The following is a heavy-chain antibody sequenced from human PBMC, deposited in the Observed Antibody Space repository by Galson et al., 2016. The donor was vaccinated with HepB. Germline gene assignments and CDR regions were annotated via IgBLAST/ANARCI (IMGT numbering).Heavy chain of an antibody. J-gene: IGHJ4*02. CDR2: ISTSGTNT. CDR1: GFTFGDYY. CDR3: ARDPGYITAAPFFDY. V-gene: IGHV3-11*04. D-gene: IGHD5-24*01. Sequence: SLRLSCAASGFTFGDYYMTWIRQAPGKGLEWVSYISTSGTNTYYADSVKGRFTISRDHAKNSLYVQMNSLRVEDTALYYCARDPGYITAAPFFDYWGQGTLVTVSS.